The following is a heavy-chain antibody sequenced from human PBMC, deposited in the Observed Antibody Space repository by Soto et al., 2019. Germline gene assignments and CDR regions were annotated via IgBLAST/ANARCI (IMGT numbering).Heavy chain of an antibody. J-gene: IGHJ6*02. CDR3: ARELNFWSGYSRNYGMDV. D-gene: IGHD3-3*01. V-gene: IGHV4-59*13. Sequence: PSETLSLTCTVSGGSISSYYWSWIRQPPGKGLEWIGYIYYSGSTNYNPSLKSRVTISVDTSKNQFSLKLSSVTAADTAVYYCARELNFWSGYSRNYGMDVWGQGTTVTVSS. CDR1: GGSISSYY. CDR2: IYYSGST.